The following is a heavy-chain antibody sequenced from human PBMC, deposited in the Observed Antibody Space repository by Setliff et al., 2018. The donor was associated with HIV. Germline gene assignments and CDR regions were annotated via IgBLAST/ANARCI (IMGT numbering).Heavy chain of an antibody. CDR1: GGSISSGGYY. D-gene: IGHD3-10*01. CDR3: ASEGFGVDH. CDR2: ISYSGST. V-gene: IGHV4-31*03. Sequence: SETLSLTCTVSGGSISSGGYYWSWIRQHPGKGLEWIGFISYSGSTYYNPFLKSRVAISVDTSKNQFSLKLSSVTAADTAVYYCASEGFGVDHWGQGTLVTVSS. J-gene: IGHJ5*02.